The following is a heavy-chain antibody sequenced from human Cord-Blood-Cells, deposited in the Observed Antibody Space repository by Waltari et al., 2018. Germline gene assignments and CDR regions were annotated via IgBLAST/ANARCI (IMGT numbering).Heavy chain of an antibody. CDR2: ISSSSSYI. V-gene: IGHV3-21*01. J-gene: IGHJ4*02. D-gene: IGHD6-19*01. CDR3: ARDSSGWFDY. CDR1: GFTFSSYS. Sequence: EVQLVESGGGLVKPGGSLRLSCAASGFTFSSYSMTWVSQAQGKGLECVSSISSSSSYIYYADSVKGRFTISRDNAKNSLYLQMNSLRAEDTAVYYCARDSSGWFDYWGQGTLVTVSS.